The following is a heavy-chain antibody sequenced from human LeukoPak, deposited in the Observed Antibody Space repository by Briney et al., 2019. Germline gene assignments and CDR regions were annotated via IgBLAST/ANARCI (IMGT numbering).Heavy chain of an antibody. CDR1: GFTFSSYA. D-gene: IGHD3-22*01. CDR3: ARGRKYYSDTSGYYRPFDY. CDR2: ISYDGSNK. J-gene: IGHJ4*02. Sequence: GGSLRLSCAASGFTFSSYAMHWVRQAPGKGLEWVAVISYDGSNKYYADSVKGRFTISRDNSKNTLYLQMNSLRAEDTAVYYCARGRKYYSDTSGYYRPFDYWGQGTLVTVSS. V-gene: IGHV3-30*04.